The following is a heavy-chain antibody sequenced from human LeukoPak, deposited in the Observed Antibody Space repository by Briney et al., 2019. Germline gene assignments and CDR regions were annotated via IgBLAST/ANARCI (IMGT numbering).Heavy chain of an antibody. J-gene: IGHJ4*02. CDR1: GYTFTSYG. CDR3: AREDSSGWSTRLDY. V-gene: IGHV1-18*01. D-gene: IGHD6-19*01. CDR2: ISAYKGNT. Sequence: GASVKVSCKHSGYTFTSYGIRWVRQAPGQGLEWMGWISAYKGNTNYAQKLQGRVTMTTDTSTSTAYMELRSLRSDDTAVYYCAREDSSGWSTRLDYWGQGTLVTVSS.